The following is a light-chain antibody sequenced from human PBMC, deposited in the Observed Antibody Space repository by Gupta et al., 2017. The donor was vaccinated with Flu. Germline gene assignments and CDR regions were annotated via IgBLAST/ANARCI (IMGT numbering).Light chain of an antibody. CDR2: WAS. V-gene: IGKV4-1*01. Sequence: DIVMTQSPDSLAVSLGERATLNCRSSQSVLYDSNNKNYLAWYQHKPGQSPKLLFYWASTRDSGVPDRFTGSGSGTEFTLTINSLQTEDVAIYYCQQYYIPPLTFGGWTRVEIK. CDR1: QSVLYDSNNKNY. CDR3: QQYYIPPLT. J-gene: IGKJ4*01.